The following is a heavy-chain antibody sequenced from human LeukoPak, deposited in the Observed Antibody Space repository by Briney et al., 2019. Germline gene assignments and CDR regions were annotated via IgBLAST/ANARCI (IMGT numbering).Heavy chain of an antibody. D-gene: IGHD4-17*01. CDR2: ISAYNGNT. CDR1: GYTFNRYA. Sequence: ASVKVSCKASGYTFNRYAISWVRQAPGQGLEWMGWISAYNGNTNYAQKLQGRVTMTTDTSTTTAYMELRSLRYDDTAVYYCARHLYGDYFFDYWGQGTLVTVSS. J-gene: IGHJ4*02. CDR3: ARHLYGDYFFDY. V-gene: IGHV1-18*01.